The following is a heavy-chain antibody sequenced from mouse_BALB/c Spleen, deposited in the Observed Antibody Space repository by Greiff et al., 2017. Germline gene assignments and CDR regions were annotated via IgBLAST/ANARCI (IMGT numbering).Heavy chain of an antibody. J-gene: IGHJ4*01. D-gene: IGHD3-1*01. CDR2: IWRVGST. CDR3: AKNPTTRGYDAMDY. Sequence: QVQLQQSGPSLVQPSQSLSITCTVSGFSLTSYGVHWVRQSPGKGLEWLGVIWRVGSTDYNAAFMSRLSITKDNSKSQVFFKMNSLQADDTAIYYCAKNPTTRGYDAMDYWGQGTSVTVSS. V-gene: IGHV2-5-1*01. CDR1: GFSLTSYG.